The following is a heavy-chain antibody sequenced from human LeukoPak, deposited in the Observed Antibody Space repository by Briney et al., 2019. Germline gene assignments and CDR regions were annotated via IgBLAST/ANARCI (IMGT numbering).Heavy chain of an antibody. J-gene: IGHJ3*02. D-gene: IGHD3-22*01. Sequence: GGSLRLSCAASGFTFSRYAMSWVRQAPGKGLEWVSSISGSGGITYHADSLKGRFTISRDNSKNTLFLQMNSLKTEDTAVYYCTTERPVYYYDSSGYSDAFDIWGQGTMVTVSS. CDR2: ISGSGGIT. CDR3: TTERPVYYYDSSGYSDAFDI. CDR1: GFTFSRYA. V-gene: IGHV3-23*01.